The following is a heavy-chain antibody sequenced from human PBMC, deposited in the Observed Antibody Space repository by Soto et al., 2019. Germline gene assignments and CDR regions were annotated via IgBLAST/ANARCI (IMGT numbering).Heavy chain of an antibody. CDR3: ARTSAAGKYYYGMDV. CDR1: GYSFTSYW. Sequence: GESLKISCKGAGYSFTSYWIGWVRQMPGKGLEWMGIIYPGDSDTRYSPSFQGQVTISADKSISTAYLQWSSLKASDTAMYYCARTSAAGKYYYGMDVWGQGTTVTVS. J-gene: IGHJ6*02. D-gene: IGHD6-13*01. V-gene: IGHV5-51*01. CDR2: IYPGDSDT.